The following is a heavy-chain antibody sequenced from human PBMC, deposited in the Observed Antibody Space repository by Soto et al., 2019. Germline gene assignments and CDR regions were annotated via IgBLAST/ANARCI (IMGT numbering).Heavy chain of an antibody. Sequence: EVQLLESGGGLVQPGGSLRLSCAASGFTFNNYAMAWVRQAPGKGLEWVSVIGGSGDSISYGDSVKGRFTISRANSKNRLYLQMSSLRADDTAVYDCAKKVAGQNPFAFWGQGTLVSVS. D-gene: IGHD6-13*01. J-gene: IGHJ4*02. CDR1: GFTFNNYA. V-gene: IGHV3-23*01. CDR2: IGGSGDSI. CDR3: AKKVAGQNPFAF.